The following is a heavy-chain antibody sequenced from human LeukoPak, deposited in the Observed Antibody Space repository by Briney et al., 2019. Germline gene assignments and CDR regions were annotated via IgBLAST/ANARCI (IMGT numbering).Heavy chain of an antibody. J-gene: IGHJ4*02. V-gene: IGHV3-49*03. D-gene: IGHD6-19*01. CDR2: IRSKAYGGTT. Sequence: GGSLRLSCTASGFTFGDYAMSWFRQAPGKGLEWVGFIRSKAYGGTTEYAASVKGRFTISRDDSKSIAYLQMNSLKTEDRAVYYFSRRGSGWYFDYWGQGTLVTVSS. CDR1: GFTFGDYA. CDR3: SRRGSGWYFDY.